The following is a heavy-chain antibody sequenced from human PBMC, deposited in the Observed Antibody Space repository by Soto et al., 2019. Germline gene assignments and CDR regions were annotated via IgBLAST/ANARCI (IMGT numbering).Heavy chain of an antibody. CDR2: ISYDGSNK. CDR1: GFTFSSFA. J-gene: IGHJ5*02. V-gene: IGHV3-30-3*01. Sequence: VGSLRPSFAGSGFTFSSFAMHWVRQAPGKGLEWVAVISYDGSNKYYADSVKGRFTISRDNSKNTLYLQMNSLRAEDTAVYYCARELGYCISTSCYPDP. D-gene: IGHD2-2*01. CDR3: ARELGYCISTSCYPDP.